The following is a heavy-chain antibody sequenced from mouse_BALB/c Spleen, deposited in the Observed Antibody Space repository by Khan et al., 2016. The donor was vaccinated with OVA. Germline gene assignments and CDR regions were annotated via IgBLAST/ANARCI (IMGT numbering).Heavy chain of an antibody. D-gene: IGHD3-2*02. CDR2: ISYSGNT. V-gene: IGHV3-2*02. CDR1: GYSITSDYA. Sequence: EVKLEESGPGLVKPSQSLSLTCTVTGYSITSDYAWNWIRQFPGNKLEWMGYISYSGNTQYNPSLKSRISITRDTSKNQFFLQLNFVTIEDTATYYCARIQGGDFDYWGQGTTLTVSS. J-gene: IGHJ2*01. CDR3: ARIQGGDFDY.